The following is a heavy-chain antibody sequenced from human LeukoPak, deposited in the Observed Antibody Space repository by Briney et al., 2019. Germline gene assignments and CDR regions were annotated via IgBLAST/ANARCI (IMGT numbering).Heavy chain of an antibody. CDR3: ARGGDIVVVPAAMRFDY. J-gene: IGHJ4*02. D-gene: IGHD2-2*01. CDR2: IIPIFGTA. Sequence: ASVKVSCKASGGTFSSYAISWVRQAPGQGLEWMGGIIPIFGTANYAQKFQGRVTITADEFTSTAYMELSSLRSEDTAVYYCARGGDIVVVPAAMRFDYWGQGTLVTVSS. CDR1: GGTFSSYA. V-gene: IGHV1-69*13.